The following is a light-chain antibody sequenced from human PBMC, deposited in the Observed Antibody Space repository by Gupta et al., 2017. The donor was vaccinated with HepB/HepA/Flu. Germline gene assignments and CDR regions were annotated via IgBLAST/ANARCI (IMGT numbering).Light chain of an antibody. CDR1: SSVMGNYNY. Sequence: QSALTQPPSASGSPGQSVTISCPGTSSVMGNYNYVSWYQKHPGKAPKLMSYEVSERPSRVPDSFSGSKSGLTASLSVSGLQAEDVADYYCSSYAGSNNYVMFGGWTNLPVL. V-gene: IGLV2-8*01. J-gene: IGLJ3*02. CDR2: EVS. CDR3: SSYAGSNNYVM.